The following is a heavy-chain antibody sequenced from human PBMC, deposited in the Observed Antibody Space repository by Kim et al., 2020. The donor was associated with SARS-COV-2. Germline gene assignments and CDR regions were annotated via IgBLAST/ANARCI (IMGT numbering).Heavy chain of an antibody. V-gene: IGHV3-15*01. CDR1: GVTLRDVY. CDR3: ATDHGVWFEIFDW. D-gene: IGHD3-10*01. J-gene: IGHJ4*02. CDR2: IRKKDDGATT. Sequence: GGSLRLSCAASGVTLRDVYISWVRQAPGKGLEWVGRIRKKDDGATTEYAAPVQGRFTISRDESKNTLYLHMSSLKTEDTAVYFCATDHGVWFEIFDWWGQGTQVTVSS.